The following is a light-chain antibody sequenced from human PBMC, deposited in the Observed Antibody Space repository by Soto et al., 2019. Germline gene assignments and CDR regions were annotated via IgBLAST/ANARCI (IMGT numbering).Light chain of an antibody. V-gene: IGKV4-1*01. Sequence: DIVMTQSPDSLSVSLGERATINCKSSQSVLYSSNNKNYLAWYQQRPGQPPKLLIYWASTRESGVPDRISGSGSGTDFTITITSLQAEDVAVYYCQQYESTPPTFGQGTKLEIK. J-gene: IGKJ2*01. CDR1: QSVLYSSNNKNY. CDR3: QQYESTPPT. CDR2: WAS.